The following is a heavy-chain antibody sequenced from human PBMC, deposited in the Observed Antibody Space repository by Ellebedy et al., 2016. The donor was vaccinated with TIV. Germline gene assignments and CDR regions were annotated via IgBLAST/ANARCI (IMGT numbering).Heavy chain of an antibody. CDR3: ARVHWNDIPYYAMDV. CDR2: IYYSGST. CDR1: GGSISDYS. V-gene: IGHV4-59*08. Sequence: MPGGSLRLSCNVSGGSISDYSWTWIRQPPGKGLEWIAYIYYSGSTNYNPSLKSRVTISVDTSKNQFSLKLNSVTAADTAVYFCARVHWNDIPYYAMDVWGQGTTVTVSS. D-gene: IGHD1-1*01. J-gene: IGHJ6*02.